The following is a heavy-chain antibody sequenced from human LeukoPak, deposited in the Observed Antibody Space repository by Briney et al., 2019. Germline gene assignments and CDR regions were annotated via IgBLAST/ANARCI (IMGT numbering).Heavy chain of an antibody. CDR3: ATEIRPPPDYYDSSGYFNWFDP. J-gene: IGHJ5*02. D-gene: IGHD3-22*01. V-gene: IGHV1-24*01. CDR2: FDPEDGET. Sequence: ASVKVSCKVSGYTLTELSMHWVRQAPGKGLEWMGGFDPEDGETIYAQKFQGRVTMTEDTSTDTAYMELGSLRSEDTAVYYCATEIRPPPDYYDSSGYFNWFDPWGQGTLVTVSS. CDR1: GYTLTELS.